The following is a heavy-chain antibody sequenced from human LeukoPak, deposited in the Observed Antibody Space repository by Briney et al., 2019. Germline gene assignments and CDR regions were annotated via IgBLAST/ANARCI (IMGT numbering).Heavy chain of an antibody. V-gene: IGHV3-30-3*01. CDR2: ISYDGSNK. J-gene: IGHJ6*02. CDR1: GFTFSSYA. CDR3: ARGMQGYCSSTSCPYYYYYGMDV. D-gene: IGHD2-2*01. Sequence: GGSLRLSCAASGFTFSSYAMHWVRQAPGKGLEWVAVISYDGSNKYYADSVKGRFTISRDNSKNTLYLQMNSLRAEDTAVYYCARGMQGYCSSTSCPYYYYYGMDVWGQGTTVTVSS.